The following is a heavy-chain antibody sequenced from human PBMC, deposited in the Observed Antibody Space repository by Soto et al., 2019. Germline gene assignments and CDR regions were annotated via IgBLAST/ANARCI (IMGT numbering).Heavy chain of an antibody. J-gene: IGHJ4*02. V-gene: IGHV1-2*04. CDR2: INPKNGAT. CDR3: AREGRVYRIQLWHYFDY. CDR1: GYSFTGYS. D-gene: IGHD5-18*01. Sequence: GASVKVSCKASGYSFTGYSMHCVRQAPGQGLEWMGWINPKNGATNYAQKFQGWVTMNRDTSISTVYMELRSLKSEDTAVYSCAREGRVYRIQLWHYFDYWGQGTLVTVSS.